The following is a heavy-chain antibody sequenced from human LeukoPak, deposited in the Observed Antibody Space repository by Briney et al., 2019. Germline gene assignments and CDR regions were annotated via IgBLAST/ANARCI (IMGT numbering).Heavy chain of an antibody. CDR1: GFTFSSFA. J-gene: IGHJ4*02. CDR2: IYSDGSRT. V-gene: IGHV3-64D*06. D-gene: IGHD6-19*01. Sequence: GGSLRLSCAASGFTFSSFAMHWVRQAPGKGLEYLSAIYSDGSRTYYADSVKGRFTISRDNSRNTLYFEMSSLRVEDTAVYYCVKSPGSGWPVWGQGTLLTVSS. CDR3: VKSPGSGWPV.